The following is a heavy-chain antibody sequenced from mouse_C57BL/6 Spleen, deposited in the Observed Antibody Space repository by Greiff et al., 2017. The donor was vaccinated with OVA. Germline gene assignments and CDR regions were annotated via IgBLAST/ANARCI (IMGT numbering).Heavy chain of an antibody. CDR2: IDPESGGT. V-gene: IGHV1-15*01. CDR1: GYTFTDYE. Sequence: QVQLKESGAELVRPGASVTLSCKASGYTFTDYEMHWVKQTPVHGLEWIGAIDPESGGTDYNQKFKGKAILTADKSSCTAYTERRRLTSEDSAVYYCTRGQTRAIYNGYYYAMDYWGQGTSVTVSS. D-gene: IGHD2-2*01. J-gene: IGHJ4*01. CDR3: TRGQTRAIYNGYYYAMDY.